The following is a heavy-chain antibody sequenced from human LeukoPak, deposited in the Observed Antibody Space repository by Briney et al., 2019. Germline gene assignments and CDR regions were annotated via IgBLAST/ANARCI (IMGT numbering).Heavy chain of an antibody. D-gene: IGHD3-16*01. Sequence: SETLSLTCTVSGYPISSGYHWGWIRQAPGKGLEWLGSIYQSGSAYYNPSLKSRVTLSVDTSKNQVSLKLSSVTAADTAVYYCVRAEINDYMKYWGQGILVTVSS. CDR1: GYPISSGYH. V-gene: IGHV4-38-2*02. CDR3: VRAEINDYMKY. J-gene: IGHJ4*02. CDR2: IYQSGSA.